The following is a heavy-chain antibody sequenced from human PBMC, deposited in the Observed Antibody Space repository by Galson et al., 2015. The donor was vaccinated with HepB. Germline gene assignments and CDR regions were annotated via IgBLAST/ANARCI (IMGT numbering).Heavy chain of an antibody. J-gene: IGHJ5*02. CDR3: ARGGGSWGNNWFDP. CDR2: INPNSGST. CDR1: GYSFTGYY. V-gene: IGHV1-2*06. Sequence: SVKVSCKASGYSFTGYYIHWVRQTPGQGLEWMGRINPNSGSTDYAQNFQGRVTMTSDTSISTAYMELSRLTSDDTAVYYCARGGGSWGNNWFDPWGQGTLVTVSS. D-gene: IGHD2-15*01.